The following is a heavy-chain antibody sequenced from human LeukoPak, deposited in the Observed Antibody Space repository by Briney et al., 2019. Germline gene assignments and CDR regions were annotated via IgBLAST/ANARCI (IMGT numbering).Heavy chain of an antibody. V-gene: IGHV4-61*02. J-gene: IGHJ5*02. CDR2: IHTTGRT. CDR1: GGSISSGDHY. CDR3: ARVKQLVPHLENWFDP. Sequence: PSETLSLTCSISGGSISSGDHYWTWIRQPAGKELEWIGRIHTTGRTNYNPSLKSRVYISVDTSKNQFSLELSSLTAADTAVYYCARVKQLVPHLENWFDPWGQGTLVTVSS. D-gene: IGHD6-6*01.